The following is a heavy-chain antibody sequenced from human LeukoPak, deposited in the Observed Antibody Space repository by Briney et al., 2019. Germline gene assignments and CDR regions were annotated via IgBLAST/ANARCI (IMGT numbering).Heavy chain of an antibody. CDR3: AKGLGTGSVLARPLHY. Sequence: PGRSLRLSCAASGLPFSTYDMHWVHQAPDKGLQWVAVISSDGYRTDYPDSVRGRFTISRDNFKNTVDLQMISVTAEDTAMYFCAKGLGTGSVLARPLHYWGQGTLVTVSS. CDR2: ISSDGYRT. J-gene: IGHJ4*02. CDR1: GLPFSTYD. D-gene: IGHD3-10*01. V-gene: IGHV3-30*18.